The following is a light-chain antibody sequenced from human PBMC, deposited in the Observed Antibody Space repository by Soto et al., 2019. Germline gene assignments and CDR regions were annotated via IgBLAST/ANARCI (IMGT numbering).Light chain of an antibody. CDR1: QSVSSSY. J-gene: IGKJ5*01. Sequence: EIVLPQSPGTLSLSPGESATLSCRASQSVSSSYLAWYQQKPGQAPRLLIYGASSRATGIPDRFSGSGSGTDFTLTISRLEPEDFAVYSCQQYGFSPISFGQGTRLEIK. CDR3: QQYGFSPIS. V-gene: IGKV3-20*01. CDR2: GAS.